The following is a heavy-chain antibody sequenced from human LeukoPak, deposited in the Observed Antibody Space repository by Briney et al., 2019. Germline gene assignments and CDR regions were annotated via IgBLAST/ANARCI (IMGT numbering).Heavy chain of an antibody. J-gene: IGHJ4*02. CDR3: ARAQQSLVPNFDY. CDR2: IYYSGNT. CDR1: GGSISSYY. D-gene: IGHD6-19*01. Sequence: SETLSLTCTVSGGSISSYYWNWIRQPPGKGLEWIGYIYYSGNTNYNPSLKSRVTISVDTSKNQFSLNLTSVTAADTAVYYCARAQQSLVPNFDYWGQGTLVTVSS. V-gene: IGHV4-59*01.